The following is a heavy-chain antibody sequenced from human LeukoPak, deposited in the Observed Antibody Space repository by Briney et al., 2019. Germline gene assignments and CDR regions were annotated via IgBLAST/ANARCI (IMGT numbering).Heavy chain of an antibody. CDR3: AKATVTTSLRYFDY. Sequence: GGSLRLSCAASGFTFSSYAMHWVRQAPGKGLEYVSAISSNGGSTYYANSVKGRFTISRDNSKNTLYLQMNSLRAEDTAVYYCAKATVTTSLRYFDYWGQGTLVTVSS. D-gene: IGHD4-17*01. J-gene: IGHJ4*02. CDR2: ISSNGGST. CDR1: GFTFSSYA. V-gene: IGHV3-64*01.